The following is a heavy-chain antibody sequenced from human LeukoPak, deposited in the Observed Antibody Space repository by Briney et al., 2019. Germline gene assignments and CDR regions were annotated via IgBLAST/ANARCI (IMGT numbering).Heavy chain of an antibody. J-gene: IGHJ6*02. CDR1: GYTFTSYY. CDR2: INPSGGST. V-gene: IGHV1-46*01. CDR3: ARDRGYSYSQGDYGMDV. D-gene: IGHD5-18*01. Sequence: GASVKVSCKASGYTFTSYYMHWVRQAPGQGLEWMGIINPSGGSTSYAQRFQGRVTITADESTSTAYMELSSLRSEDTAVYYCARDRGYSYSQGDYGMDVWGQGTTVTVSS.